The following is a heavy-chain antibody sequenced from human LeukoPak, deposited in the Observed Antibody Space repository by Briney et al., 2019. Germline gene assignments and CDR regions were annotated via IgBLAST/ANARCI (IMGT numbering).Heavy chain of an antibody. CDR3: AREHYCSSTSCYVDDGDYYYYMDV. CDR1: GYTFTGYY. V-gene: IGHV1-2*06. J-gene: IGHJ6*03. D-gene: IGHD2-2*01. Sequence: ASVKVSCKASGYTFTGYYMHWVRQAPGQGLEWMGRINPNSGGTKYAQKFQGRVTMTRDTSISTAYMELSRLRSDDTAVYYCAREHYCSSTSCYVDDGDYYYYMDVWGKGTTVTVSS. CDR2: INPNSGGT.